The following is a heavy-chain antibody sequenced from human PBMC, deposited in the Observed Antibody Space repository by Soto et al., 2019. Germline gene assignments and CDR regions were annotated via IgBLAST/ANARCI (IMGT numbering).Heavy chain of an antibody. CDR1: GYTFTGYY. Sequence: GASVKVSCKASGYTFTGYYMHWVRQAPGQGLEWMGWINPNSGGTNYAQKFQGWVTMTRDTSISTAYMELSRLRSDDTAVYYCARVRMAARPLDYGMDVWGQGTTVTVSS. V-gene: IGHV1-2*04. CDR2: INPNSGGT. J-gene: IGHJ6*02. CDR3: ARVRMAARPLDYGMDV. D-gene: IGHD6-6*01.